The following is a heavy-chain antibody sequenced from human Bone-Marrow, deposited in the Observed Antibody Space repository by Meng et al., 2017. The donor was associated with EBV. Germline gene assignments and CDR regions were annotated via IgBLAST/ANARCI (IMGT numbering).Heavy chain of an antibody. CDR3: ARDNPDYYDSSGPDY. Sequence: QVQLVESGXGVVQPGRSLRLSCAASGFTFSSYGMHWVRQAPGKGLEWVAVIWYDGSNKYYADSVKGRFTISRDNSKNTLYLQMNSLRAEDTAVYYCARDNPDYYDSSGPDYWGQGTLVNVSS. V-gene: IGHV3-33*01. CDR1: GFTFSSYG. CDR2: IWYDGSNK. D-gene: IGHD3-22*01. J-gene: IGHJ4*02.